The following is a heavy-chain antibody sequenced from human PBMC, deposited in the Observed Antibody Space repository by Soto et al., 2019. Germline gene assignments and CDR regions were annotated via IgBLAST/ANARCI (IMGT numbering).Heavy chain of an antibody. V-gene: IGHV4-31*03. CDR3: AREPHSGSYRDDAFDI. CDR1: GGSISSGGYY. D-gene: IGHD1-26*01. Sequence: QVQLQESGPGLVKPSQTLSLTCTVSGGSISSGGYYWSWIRQHPGKGLEGIGYIYYSGSTYYNPSLKSRVTISVDTSKNQFSLKLSSVTAADTAVYYCAREPHSGSYRDDAFDIWGQGTMVTVSS. J-gene: IGHJ3*02. CDR2: IYYSGST.